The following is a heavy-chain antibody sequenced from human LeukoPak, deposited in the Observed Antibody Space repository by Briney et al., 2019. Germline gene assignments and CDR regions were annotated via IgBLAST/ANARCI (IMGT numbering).Heavy chain of an antibody. J-gene: IGHJ4*02. D-gene: IGHD3-9*01. CDR3: ARVLGLRYFDWFDY. V-gene: IGHV4-38-2*01. CDR1: GYSISSGYY. Sequence: SETLSLTCAVSGYSISSGYYWGWIRQPPGKGLEWIGSIYHSGCTYYNPSLKSRVTISVDTSKNQFSLKLSSVTAADTAVYYCARVLGLRYFDWFDYWAQGTLVTVSS. CDR2: IYHSGCT.